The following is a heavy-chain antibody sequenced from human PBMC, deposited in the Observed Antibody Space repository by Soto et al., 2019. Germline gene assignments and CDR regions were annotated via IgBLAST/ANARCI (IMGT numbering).Heavy chain of an antibody. CDR3: AHEIYSYGPDY. J-gene: IGHJ4*02. Sequence: QITLKESGPTLVEPTQTLTLTCTFSGFSLSTSGVGVGWLRQPPGKALEWLAVIYWDDDKRYSPSLKSRLTITKDTSKNQVVLTMTNMDPVDTATYHCAHEIYSYGPDYWGQGTLVTVSS. V-gene: IGHV2-5*02. D-gene: IGHD5-18*01. CDR2: IYWDDDK. CDR1: GFSLSTSGVG.